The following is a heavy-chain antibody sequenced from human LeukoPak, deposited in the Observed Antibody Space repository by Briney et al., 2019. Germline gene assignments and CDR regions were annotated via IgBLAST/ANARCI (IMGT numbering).Heavy chain of an antibody. CDR2: ISHVART. CDR1: GASVNRGTNC. J-gene: IGHJ5*02. Sequence: PSETLSLTCTVSGASVNRGTNCWTWIRQPPGKGMEWIGYISHVARTNYNPFLNSRVTISVDTSKNQFSLRLSSVSAADTAVYYCARDFCTGSHSYNWFDPWGQGTLVTVSS. D-gene: IGHD3/OR15-3a*01. V-gene: IGHV4-61*01. CDR3: ARDFCTGSHSYNWFDP.